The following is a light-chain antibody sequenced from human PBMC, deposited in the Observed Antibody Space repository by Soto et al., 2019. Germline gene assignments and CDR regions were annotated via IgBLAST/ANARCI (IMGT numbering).Light chain of an antibody. Sequence: QSVLTQPPSVSGAPGQRVAISCAGTSSNIGAGYDVHWYQHLPGTAPKLLIFGNINRPAGVPDRFSGSKSGTSASLAITGLQAADEGYYYCQTYYTGVRGSIFGGGTQLTVL. CDR3: QTYYTGVRGSI. CDR2: GNI. J-gene: IGLJ2*01. V-gene: IGLV1-40*01. CDR1: SSNIGAGYD.